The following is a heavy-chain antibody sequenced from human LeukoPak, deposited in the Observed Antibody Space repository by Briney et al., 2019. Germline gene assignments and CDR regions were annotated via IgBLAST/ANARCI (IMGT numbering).Heavy chain of an antibody. D-gene: IGHD2-2*01. J-gene: IGHJ5*02. CDR2: IYYSGST. V-gene: IGHV4-59*08. CDR1: GGSISSYY. Sequence: PSETLSLTCTVSGGSISSYYWSWIRQPPGKGLEWIGYIYYSGSTNYNPSLKSRVTISVDTSKNQFSLKLSSVTAADTAVYYCARYKYCSSTSCDNWFDPWGQGTLVTVSS. CDR3: ARYKYCSSTSCDNWFDP.